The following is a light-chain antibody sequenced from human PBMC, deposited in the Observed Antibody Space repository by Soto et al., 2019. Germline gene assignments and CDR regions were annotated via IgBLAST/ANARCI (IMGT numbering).Light chain of an antibody. CDR1: QGISSA. V-gene: IGKV1-13*02. CDR3: QQFNGYPLT. Sequence: AIQLTQSPSSLSASVGDRVTITCRASQGISSALAWYQQKPGEGPKLLIYDASNLESGVPSRFSGSGSGTDFTLTISSLQPEDFATYYCQQFNGYPLTFGGGTKVEIK. J-gene: IGKJ4*01. CDR2: DAS.